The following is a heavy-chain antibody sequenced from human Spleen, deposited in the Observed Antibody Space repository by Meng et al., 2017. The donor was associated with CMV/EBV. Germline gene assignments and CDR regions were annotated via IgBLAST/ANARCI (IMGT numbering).Heavy chain of an antibody. Sequence: WVRQPPGKGLEWIGSIYYSGSTYYNPSLKSRVTISVDTSKNQFSLKLSSVTAADTAVYYCARQASSGPMNWFDPWGQGTLVTVSS. J-gene: IGHJ5*02. D-gene: IGHD6-19*01. CDR3: ARQASSGPMNWFDP. CDR2: IYYSGST. V-gene: IGHV4-39*01.